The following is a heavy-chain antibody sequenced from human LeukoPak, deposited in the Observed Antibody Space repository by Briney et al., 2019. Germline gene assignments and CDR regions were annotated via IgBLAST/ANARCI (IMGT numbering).Heavy chain of an antibody. J-gene: IGHJ4*02. CDR2: IDWDDDK. CDR1: GFSLSTSGMY. D-gene: IGHD3-10*01. V-gene: IGHV2-70*01. Sequence: QTLSLTCTFSGFSLSTSGMYVSWIRQPPGKALEWLALIDWDDDKYYNTSLKTRLTISKDTSKNQVVLTMTNMDPVDTATYYCARNRGLGWGSYSDYWGQGILVTVSS. CDR3: ARNRGLGWGSYSDY.